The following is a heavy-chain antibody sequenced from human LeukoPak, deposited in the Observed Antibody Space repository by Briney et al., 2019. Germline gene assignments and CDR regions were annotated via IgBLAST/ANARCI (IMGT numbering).Heavy chain of an antibody. D-gene: IGHD3-22*01. V-gene: IGHV3-21*01. CDR3: ARDSNYYDSKQLDY. Sequence: GGSLRLSCAASGLTFSSYSMNWVRQAPGKGLEWVSSISSSSSYIYYADSVKGRFTISRDNAKNSLYLQMNSLRAEDTAVYYCARDSNYYDSKQLDYWGQGTLVTVSS. CDR1: GLTFSSYS. CDR2: ISSSSSYI. J-gene: IGHJ4*02.